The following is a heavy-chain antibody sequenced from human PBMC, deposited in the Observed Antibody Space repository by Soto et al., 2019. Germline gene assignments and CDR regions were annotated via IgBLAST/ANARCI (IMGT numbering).Heavy chain of an antibody. J-gene: IGHJ4*02. CDR3: AKERYPYVPAANYYFDY. D-gene: IGHD2-2*01. V-gene: IGHV3-23*01. Sequence: QPGGSLRLSCAASGFTFSSYAMSWVRQAPGKGLEWVSAISGSGGSTYYADSVKGRFTISRDNSKNTLYLQMNSLRAEDTAVYYCAKERYPYVPAANYYFDYRGQRTLVTVSS. CDR1: GFTFSSYA. CDR2: ISGSGGST.